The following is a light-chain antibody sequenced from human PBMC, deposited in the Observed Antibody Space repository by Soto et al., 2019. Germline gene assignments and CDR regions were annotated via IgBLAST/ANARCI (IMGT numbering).Light chain of an antibody. Sequence: DIQMTQSPSSLSASVGDRVTITCRASQDVRSDLGWYQQKPGKAPKRLIYAASSLQSGVTSRFSGSGSGTEFTLTINSLQPEDFATYYCRQHHSYRTFGQGTKVEIK. V-gene: IGKV1-17*01. J-gene: IGKJ1*01. CDR3: RQHHSYRT. CDR1: QDVRSD. CDR2: AAS.